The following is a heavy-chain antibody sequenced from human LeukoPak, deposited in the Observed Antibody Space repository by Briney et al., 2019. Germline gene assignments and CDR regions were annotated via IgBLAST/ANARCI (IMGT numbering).Heavy chain of an antibody. CDR3: ARGLSSEFEI. CDR2: INHSGST. CDR1: GGSFGGYY. V-gene: IGHV4-34*01. J-gene: IGHJ3*02. D-gene: IGHD3-16*02. Sequence: PSETLSLTCAVYGGSFGGYYWSWIRQPPGKGLEWIGEINHSGSTNYNPSLKSRVTISLDRSKNQFSLKLSSVTAADTAVYYCARGLSSEFEIWGQGTVVTVSS.